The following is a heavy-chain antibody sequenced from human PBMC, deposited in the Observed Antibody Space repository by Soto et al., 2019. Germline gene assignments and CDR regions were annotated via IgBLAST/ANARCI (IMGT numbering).Heavy chain of an antibody. V-gene: IGHV4-59*01. Sequence: SETLSLTCTVSGGSISSYYWSWIRQPPGKGLEWIGYIYYSGSTNYNPSLKSRVTIAVDTSKNQFSLKLSPVTAADTAVYYCARVSGVVITGWGGYGMDVWGQGTTVTVSS. D-gene: IGHD3-3*01. CDR1: GGSISSYY. J-gene: IGHJ6*02. CDR2: IYYSGST. CDR3: ARVSGVVITGWGGYGMDV.